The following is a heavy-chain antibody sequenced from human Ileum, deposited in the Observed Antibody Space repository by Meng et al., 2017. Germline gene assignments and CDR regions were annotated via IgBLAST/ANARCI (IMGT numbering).Heavy chain of an antibody. D-gene: IGHD2-21*01. J-gene: IGHJ4*02. CDR3: ARNGDYSADH. V-gene: IGHV4-4*02. CDR2: IHHSGST. Sequence: QVQLQESGPGLVKPSGTLSPTCAVSGGSISFGYWWSWVRQPPGQGLEWIGEIHHSGSTNYNPSLKSRVTLSVDNSNNQFSLSLTSVTAADTAVYYCARNGDYSADHWGQGILVTVSS. CDR1: GGSISFGYW.